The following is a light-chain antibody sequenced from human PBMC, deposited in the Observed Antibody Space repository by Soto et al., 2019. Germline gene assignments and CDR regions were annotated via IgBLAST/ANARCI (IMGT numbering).Light chain of an antibody. J-gene: IGKJ1*01. V-gene: IGKV1-39*01. CDR1: QSISSY. Sequence: DIQMTQSPSSVSASVVDRVTITCRASQSISSYLNWYQQKPGKAPKLLIYAASSLQSGVPSRFSGSGSGTDFTLTISSLQPEDFATYYCQQSYSTPITFGQGTKVDIK. CDR3: QQSYSTPIT. CDR2: AAS.